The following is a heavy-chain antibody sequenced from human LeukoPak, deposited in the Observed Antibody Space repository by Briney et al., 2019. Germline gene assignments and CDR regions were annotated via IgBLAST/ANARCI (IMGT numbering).Heavy chain of an antibody. CDR1: GGSISSGGYY. CDR2: IYYSGST. D-gene: IGHD4-17*01. V-gene: IGHV4-31*03. CDR3: ASAPHHYGVGAAKNPFDY. J-gene: IGHJ4*02. Sequence: PSETLSLTCTVSGGSISSGGYYWSWIRQHPGKGLEWIGYIYYSGSTYYNPSLKSRVTISVDTSKNQFSLKLSSVTAADTAVYYCASAPHHYGVGAAKNPFDYWGQGTLVTVSS.